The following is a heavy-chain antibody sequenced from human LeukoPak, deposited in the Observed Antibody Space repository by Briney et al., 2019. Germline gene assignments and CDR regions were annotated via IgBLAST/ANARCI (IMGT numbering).Heavy chain of an antibody. CDR2: IYHSGST. V-gene: IGHV4-30-2*01. D-gene: IGHD4-17*01. CDR3: ARGGVGLYGDSNDAFDI. Sequence: PSETLSLTCAVSGGSISSGGYSWSWIRQPPGKGLEWIGYIYHSGSTYYNPSLKSRVTISVDRSKNQFSLKLSSVTAADTAVYYCARGGVGLYGDSNDAFDIRGHGTMVTVSS. J-gene: IGHJ3*02. CDR1: GGSISSGGYS.